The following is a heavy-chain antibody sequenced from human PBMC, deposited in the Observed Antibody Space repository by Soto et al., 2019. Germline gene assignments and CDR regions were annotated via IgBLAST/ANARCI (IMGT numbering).Heavy chain of an antibody. CDR3: AKDPLYCTNGVCYTGLLDY. CDR1: GFTFSSYA. D-gene: IGHD2-8*01. CDR2: ISGSGGST. Sequence: GGSLRLSCAASGFTFSSYAMSWVRQAPGKGLEWVSAISGSGGSTYYADSVKGRFTISRDNSKNTLYLQMNSLRAEDTAVYYCAKDPLYCTNGVCYTGLLDYWGQGTLVTVSS. J-gene: IGHJ4*02. V-gene: IGHV3-23*01.